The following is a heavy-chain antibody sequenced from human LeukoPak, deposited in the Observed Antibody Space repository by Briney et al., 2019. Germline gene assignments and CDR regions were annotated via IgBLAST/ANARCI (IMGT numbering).Heavy chain of an antibody. J-gene: IGHJ5*02. Sequence: SETLSLTCTVSGGSISSYYWSWLRQPPGKGLEWIGYIYYSGRTYYNPSLKSRVTLSVDTSKNQFSLKLSSVTAADTAVYHCARVRDGDYGYIGFDPWGQGTLVTVSS. CDR3: ARVRDGDYGYIGFDP. D-gene: IGHD4-17*01. CDR1: GGSISSYY. CDR2: IYYSGRT. V-gene: IGHV4-59*12.